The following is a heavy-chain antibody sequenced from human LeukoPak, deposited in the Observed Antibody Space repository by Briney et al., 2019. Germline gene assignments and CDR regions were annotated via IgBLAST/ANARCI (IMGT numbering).Heavy chain of an antibody. D-gene: IGHD2-15*01. CDR3: ARILGYCSGGSCYSHDAFDI. V-gene: IGHV4-39*07. Sequence: SETLSLTCTVSGGSISSSSYYWGWIRQPPGKGLEWIGSIYYSGSTYYNPSLKSRVTISVDTSKNQFSLKLSSVTALDTAVYYCARILGYCSGGSCYSHDAFDIWGQGTMVTVSS. CDR2: IYYSGST. J-gene: IGHJ3*02. CDR1: GGSISSSSYY.